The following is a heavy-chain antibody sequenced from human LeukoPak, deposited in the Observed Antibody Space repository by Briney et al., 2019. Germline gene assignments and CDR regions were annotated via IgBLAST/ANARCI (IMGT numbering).Heavy chain of an antibody. J-gene: IGHJ4*02. CDR1: GGSISDDY. Sequence: SETLSLTCTVSGGSISDDYWSWLRQPPGKGLEWIAYIHYSGTTNYNPSLRSRVTISIDTSKKQFSLKVNSVTAADTAVYYCARDRPPDYWGQGTLVTVSS. CDR3: ARDRPPDY. V-gene: IGHV4-59*01. CDR2: IHYSGTT.